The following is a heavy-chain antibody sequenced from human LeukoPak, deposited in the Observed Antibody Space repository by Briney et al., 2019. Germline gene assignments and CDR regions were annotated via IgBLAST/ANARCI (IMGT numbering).Heavy chain of an antibody. Sequence: GGSLRLSCAASGFTFSSYAMHWVRQAPGKGLEGVAVISYDGSNKYYADSVKGRFTISRDNSKNTLYLQMNSLRAEDTAVYYCARDMPGGYSYGYYYYYGMDVWGQGTTVTVSS. J-gene: IGHJ6*02. CDR2: ISYDGSNK. CDR1: GFTFSSYA. V-gene: IGHV3-30-3*01. CDR3: ARDMPGGYSYGYYYYYGMDV. D-gene: IGHD5-18*01.